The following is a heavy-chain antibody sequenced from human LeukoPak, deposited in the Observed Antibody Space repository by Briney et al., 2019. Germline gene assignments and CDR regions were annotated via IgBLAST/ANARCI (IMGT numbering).Heavy chain of an antibody. J-gene: IGHJ4*02. CDR3: AKSDYGDYVAHDY. Sequence: GGSLRLSCAASGFTFSNYWMHWVRQAPGKGLECVSRINSDGSTIGYADSVKGRFTISRDNAKNTLYLQMNSLRAEDTAVYYCAKSDYGDYVAHDYWGQGTLVTVSS. V-gene: IGHV3-74*01. CDR2: INSDGSTI. D-gene: IGHD4-17*01. CDR1: GFTFSNYW.